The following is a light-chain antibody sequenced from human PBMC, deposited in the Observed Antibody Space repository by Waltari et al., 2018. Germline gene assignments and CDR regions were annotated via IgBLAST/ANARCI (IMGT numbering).Light chain of an antibody. CDR3: LQGLQVPS. V-gene: IGKV2-29*01. J-gene: IGKJ4*01. CDR1: QSLLHANGETS. Sequence: VTQRPLLLTATRGQPASMSCEFSQSLLHANGETSVSWYVKKPGQAPHLLMSDVSKRFSGVAERFSGSGSGTHFTLNISRVEGEDVGIYYCLQGLQVPSFGGGTTVEL. CDR2: DVS.